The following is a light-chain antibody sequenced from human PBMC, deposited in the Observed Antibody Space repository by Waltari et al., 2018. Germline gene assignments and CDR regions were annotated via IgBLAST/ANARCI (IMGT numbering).Light chain of an antibody. CDR1: QNIYNW. V-gene: IGKV1-5*01. CDR2: DAS. J-gene: IGKJ1*01. CDR3: QQYHGDSPT. Sequence: DTQMTQSPSTLSAYVGDRVTITCRASQNIYNWLAWYQQKPGEAPEVLIYDASSLRSGGPSRFSGSGSGTEFTLTISSLQPGDFATYYCQQYHGDSPTFGQGTRVEIK.